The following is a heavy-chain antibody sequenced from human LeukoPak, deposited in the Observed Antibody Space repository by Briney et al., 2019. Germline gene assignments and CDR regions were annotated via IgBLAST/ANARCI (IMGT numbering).Heavy chain of an antibody. CDR2: IWYDGSNK. CDR1: GFTFSSYG. J-gene: IGHJ4*02. Sequence: GRSLRLSCAASGFTFSSYGMHWVRQAPGKGLEWVAVIWYDGSNKYYADSVKGRFTISRDSSKNTLYLQMNSLRVDDTAVYYCARDSSGPAFWGQGTLVTVSS. V-gene: IGHV3-33*01. CDR3: ARDSSGPAF. D-gene: IGHD6-19*01.